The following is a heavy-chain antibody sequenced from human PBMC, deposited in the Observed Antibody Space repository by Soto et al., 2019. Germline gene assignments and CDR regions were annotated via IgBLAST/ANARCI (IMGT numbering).Heavy chain of an antibody. CDR3: ARDDSGYGWFDP. V-gene: IGHV4-59*01. D-gene: IGHD5-12*01. CDR1: GGSISSYY. J-gene: IGHJ5*02. CDR2: IYYSGST. Sequence: PSETLSLTCTVSGGSISSYYWSWIRQPPGKGLEWIGYIYYSGSTNYNPSLKSRVTISVDTSKNQFSLKLSSVTAADTAVYYCARDDSGYGWFDPWGQGTLVTVSS.